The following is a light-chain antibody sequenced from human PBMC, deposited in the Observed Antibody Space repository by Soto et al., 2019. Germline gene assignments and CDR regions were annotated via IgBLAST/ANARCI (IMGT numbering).Light chain of an antibody. CDR1: QGIGDT. V-gene: IGKV3-15*01. J-gene: IGKJ4*01. Sequence: EVVMTQSPATLSVSPREGATRSCRASQGIGDTLAWYQHKPGQTPRLLIYDTSTRATGVPTRFSGSRSGAEFTLTINSLQSEDFAVYYCQPYNDWPLTFGGETKVDIK. CDR2: DTS. CDR3: QPYNDWPLT.